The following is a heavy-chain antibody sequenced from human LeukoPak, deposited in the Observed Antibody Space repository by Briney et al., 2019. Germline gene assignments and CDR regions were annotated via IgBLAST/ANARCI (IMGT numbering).Heavy chain of an antibody. CDR3: ATVYKVTTPGLDY. Sequence: GGSLRLSCAASGFTSRTYAMSWVRQAPGKGLEWVSAISGSGGSTYYADSVKGRFTISRDNSKNTLYLQMNSLRAEDTAVYYCATVYKVTTPGLDYWGQGTLVTVSS. CDR2: ISGSGGST. V-gene: IGHV3-23*01. J-gene: IGHJ4*02. D-gene: IGHD4-17*01. CDR1: GFTSRTYA.